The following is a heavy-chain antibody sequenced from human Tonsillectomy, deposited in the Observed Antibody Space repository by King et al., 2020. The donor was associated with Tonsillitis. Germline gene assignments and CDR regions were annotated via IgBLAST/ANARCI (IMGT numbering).Heavy chain of an antibody. CDR1: GFTFSDYY. V-gene: IGHV3-11*06. Sequence: VQLVESGGGLVKPGGSLRVSCAASGFTFSDYYMSWIRQAPGKGLEWVSYISSSSSYTNYADSVKGRFTISRDNAKNLLFLQMNSLRAEDTAVYYCVVEYSSSKVDYWGQGTLVTVSS. J-gene: IGHJ4*02. CDR3: VVEYSSSKVDY. CDR2: ISSSSSYT. D-gene: IGHD6-6*01.